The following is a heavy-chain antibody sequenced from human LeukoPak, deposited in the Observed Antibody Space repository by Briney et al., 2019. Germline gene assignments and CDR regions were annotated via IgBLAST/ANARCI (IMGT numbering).Heavy chain of an antibody. CDR2: INSDGSST. J-gene: IGHJ4*02. D-gene: IGHD4-17*01. Sequence: PGRSLRLSCAASGFTFSSYWMHWVRQAPGKGLVWVSRINSDGSSTDYAGSVKGRFTISRDNAKNTLYLQMNSLRAEDTAVYHCARALIGDYDKLDYWGQGTLVTVSS. CDR1: GFTFSSYW. CDR3: ARALIGDYDKLDY. V-gene: IGHV3-74*01.